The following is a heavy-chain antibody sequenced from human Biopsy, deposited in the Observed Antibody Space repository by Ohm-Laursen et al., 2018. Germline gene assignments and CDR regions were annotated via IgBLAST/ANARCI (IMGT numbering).Heavy chain of an antibody. J-gene: IGHJ5*02. CDR3: ARGEGSSWFDP. CDR1: GDSFTSYA. Sequence: SSVKVSCKVSGDSFTSYAIGWVRQAPGQGLEWMGGIIPIPNVATYAQKFQGRITITADESTSTAYMELSSLTSDDTTVYFCARGEGSSWFDPWGHGTLVTVSS. CDR2: IIPIPNVA. D-gene: IGHD1-26*01. V-gene: IGHV1-69*01.